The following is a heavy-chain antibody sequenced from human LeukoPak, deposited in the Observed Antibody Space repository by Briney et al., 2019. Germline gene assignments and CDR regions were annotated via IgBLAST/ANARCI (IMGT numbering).Heavy chain of an antibody. CDR1: GFTFSTYA. CDR3: AKDPLVVVPAAMQDYFDY. CDR2: ISDSGAET. Sequence: AGGSLRLSCAASGFTFSTYAMSWVRQAPGKGLEWVSAISDSGAETYYADSVKGRFTISRDNSKNTVHLQMNSLRADDTAVYYCAKDPLVVVPAAMQDYFDYWGQGTLVTVSS. V-gene: IGHV3-23*01. J-gene: IGHJ4*02. D-gene: IGHD2-2*01.